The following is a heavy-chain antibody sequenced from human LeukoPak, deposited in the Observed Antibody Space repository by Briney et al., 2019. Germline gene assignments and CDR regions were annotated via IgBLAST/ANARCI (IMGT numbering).Heavy chain of an antibody. CDR2: IKQDGSEK. V-gene: IGHV3-7*01. J-gene: IGHJ3*01. D-gene: IGHD3-10*01. CDR1: GGSISSSNW. CDR3: ARDQEFY. Sequence: GTLSLTCAVSGGSISSSNWWSWVRQAPGKGLEWVANIKQDGSEKYYVDSVKGRFTISRDNAKNSLYLQMNSLRAEDTAVYYCARDQEFYWGQGTMVTVSS.